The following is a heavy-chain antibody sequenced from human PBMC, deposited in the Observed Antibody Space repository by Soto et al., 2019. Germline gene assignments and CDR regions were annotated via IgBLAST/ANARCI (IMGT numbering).Heavy chain of an antibody. CDR1: GASIGGFY. J-gene: IGHJ5*02. Sequence: SETLSVTCTVSGASIGGFYWSWIRKSARKGLEWIGRIYATGTTDYNPCLKSRVMMSVDTSKKQFSLKLRSVTAADTAVYYCVRDGTKTLRDWFDPWGQGIWVTVYS. CDR3: VRDGTKTLRDWFDP. V-gene: IGHV4-4*07. CDR2: IYATGTT. D-gene: IGHD1-1*01.